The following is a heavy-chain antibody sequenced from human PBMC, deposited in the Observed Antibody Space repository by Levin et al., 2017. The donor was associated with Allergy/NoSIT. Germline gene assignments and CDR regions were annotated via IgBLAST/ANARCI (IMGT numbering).Heavy chain of an antibody. J-gene: IGHJ3*02. CDR3: ARVREWKWLVLGAFDI. D-gene: IGHD6-19*01. Sequence: GASVKVSCKASGYTFTSYYMHWVRQAPGQGLEWMGIINPSGGSTSYAQKFQGRVTMTRDTSTSTVYMELSSLRSEDTAVYYCARVREWKWLVLGAFDIWGQGTMVTVSS. CDR2: INPSGGST. CDR1: GYTFTSYY. V-gene: IGHV1-46*01.